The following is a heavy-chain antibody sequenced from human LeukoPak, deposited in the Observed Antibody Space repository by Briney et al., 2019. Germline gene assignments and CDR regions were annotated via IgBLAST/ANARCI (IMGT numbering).Heavy chain of an antibody. V-gene: IGHV3-21*01. CDR1: GFTFSSYS. CDR3: ARGRGYSYDTLGY. J-gene: IGHJ4*02. D-gene: IGHD5-18*01. Sequence: GGSLRLSCAASGFTFSSYSMNWVRQAPGKGLEWVSSISSSSSYKYYADSVKGRFTISRDNAKNSLYLQMNSLRAEDTAFYYCARGRGYSYDTLGYWGQGTLVTVSS. CDR2: ISSSSSYK.